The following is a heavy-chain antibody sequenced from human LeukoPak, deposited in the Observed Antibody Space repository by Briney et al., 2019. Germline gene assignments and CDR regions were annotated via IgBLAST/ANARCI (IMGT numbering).Heavy chain of an antibody. D-gene: IGHD6-19*01. CDR3: ARDLSSGWYYFDY. J-gene: IGHJ4*02. CDR2: IYYSGST. V-gene: IGHV4-39*02. Sequence: SETLSLTCTVSEGSISSNSYYWGWIRQPPGKGLEWIGSIYYSGSTYYSPSLKSRVPISVDTSKNQFSLKLSSVTAADTAVYYCARDLSSGWYYFDYWGQGTLVTVSS. CDR1: EGSISSNSYY.